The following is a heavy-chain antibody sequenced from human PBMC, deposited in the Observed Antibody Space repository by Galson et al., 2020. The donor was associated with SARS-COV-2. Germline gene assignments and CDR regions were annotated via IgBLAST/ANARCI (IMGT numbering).Heavy chain of an antibody. CDR2: INPSGST. CDR3: ARDLWSGYFDM. V-gene: IGHV4-4*07. J-gene: IGHJ3*02. CDR1: LDSMKSYY. D-gene: IGHD3-3*01. Sequence: SETLSLTCTVSLDSMKSYYWSWIRQPAGKGLEWIRRINPSGSTSYNPTLGSRVTMSVDTSKNQLLLRLTSVTATDAAVYFCARDLWSGYFDMWGQGTVVTVSS.